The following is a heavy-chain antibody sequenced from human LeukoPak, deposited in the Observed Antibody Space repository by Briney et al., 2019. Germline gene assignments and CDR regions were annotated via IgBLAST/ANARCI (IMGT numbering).Heavy chain of an antibody. Sequence: GGSLRLSCAASGFTFSSYDMHWVRQAPGKGLEWVALIWYDGSNKYYADSVKGRFTISRDNSRNTLYLQMNSLRAEDTAVSYCARDRSGTFDYWGQGTLVTVSS. D-gene: IGHD2-15*01. CDR3: ARDRSGTFDY. J-gene: IGHJ4*02. V-gene: IGHV3-33*01. CDR1: GFTFSSYD. CDR2: IWYDGSNK.